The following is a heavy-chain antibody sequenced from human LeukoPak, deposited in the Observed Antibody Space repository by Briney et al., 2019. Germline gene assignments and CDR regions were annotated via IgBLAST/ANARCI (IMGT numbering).Heavy chain of an antibody. CDR3: ARGRRMERTTIEDY. D-gene: IGHD5-24*01. J-gene: IGHJ4*02. CDR2: INPNTGAR. Sequence: GASVKVSCKGSGYTFTDDFVHWVRQAPGQGLEWMGWINPNTGARNYARKFEGRVTLTRDTPMSTHFLELSSLRSDDTAIYYCARGRRMERTTIEDYWGQGTLVTVSS. V-gene: IGHV1-2*02. CDR1: GYTFTDDF.